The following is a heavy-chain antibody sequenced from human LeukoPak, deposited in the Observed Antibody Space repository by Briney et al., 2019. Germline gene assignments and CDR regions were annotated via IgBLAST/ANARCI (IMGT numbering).Heavy chain of an antibody. CDR1: WFTYSIYA. J-gene: IGHJ4*02. D-gene: IGHD6-19*01. CDR3: SKLKSLVAVGGEFDY. V-gene: IGHV3-23*01. Sequence: GGSLRLSCSAPWFTYSIYAMSCVRQAPGKGLEWVSAISGTAGSTYYADSVKGRFTISRDNYKITLYLQMNSLRAEDMAVYFCSKLKSLVAVGGEFDYWGQGTLVSVSS. CDR2: ISGTAGST.